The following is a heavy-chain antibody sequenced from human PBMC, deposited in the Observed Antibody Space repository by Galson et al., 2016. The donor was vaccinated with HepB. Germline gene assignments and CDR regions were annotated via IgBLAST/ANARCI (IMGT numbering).Heavy chain of an antibody. CDR2: IWFDGSEK. V-gene: IGHV3-33*01. CDR3: ARAVYSDTGGSSRDFDL. CDR1: GFTFRSYG. D-gene: IGHD3-10*01. J-gene: IGHJ2*01. Sequence: SLRLSCAASGFTFRSYGMHWFRQAPGKGLEWVAVIWFDGSEKYYADSVEGRFTISRDNSEKTLFLQMNSLRGDDTAVYYCARAVYSDTGGSSRDFDLWGRGTLVTVAS.